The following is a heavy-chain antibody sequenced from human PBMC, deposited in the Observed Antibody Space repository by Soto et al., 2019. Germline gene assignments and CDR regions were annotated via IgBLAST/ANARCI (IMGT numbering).Heavy chain of an antibody. V-gene: IGHV4-34*01. CDR3: ARGDQRYCSGGSCYFSPDFDY. CDR2: INHSGST. CDR1: GGSFSGYY. D-gene: IGHD2-15*01. Sequence: SETLSLTCAVYGGSFSGYYWSWIRQPPGKGLEWIGEINHSGSTNYNPSLKSRVTISVDTSKNQFSLKLSSVTAADTAVYYCARGDQRYCSGGSCYFSPDFDYWGQGTLVTVSS. J-gene: IGHJ4*02.